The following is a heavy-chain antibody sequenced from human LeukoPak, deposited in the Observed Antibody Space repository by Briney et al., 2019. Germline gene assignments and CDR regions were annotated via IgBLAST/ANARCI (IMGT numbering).Heavy chain of an antibody. CDR3: ARVLLHYYYYGMDV. CDR2: ISGNSDSI. Sequence: PGGSLRLSCAASGFTFSSFSMNWVRQAPGKGLEWVSSISGNSDSIYYADSVKGRFTISRDNSKNSLYLEMNSLRAEDTAVYYCARVLLHYYYYGMDVWGQGTTVTVSS. J-gene: IGHJ6*02. V-gene: IGHV3-21*01. D-gene: IGHD1-26*01. CDR1: GFTFSSFS.